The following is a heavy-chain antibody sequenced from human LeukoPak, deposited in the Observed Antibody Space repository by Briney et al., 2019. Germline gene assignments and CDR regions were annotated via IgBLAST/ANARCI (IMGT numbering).Heavy chain of an antibody. CDR1: GFTFSNAW. V-gene: IGHV3-15*01. CDR2: IKSKTDGGAT. Sequence: PGGSLRLSCAASGFTFSNAWMSWVRQAPGKGLEWVGRIKSKTDGGATDYAAPVKGRFTISRDDSKNTLYLQMNSLKTEDTAVYYCTTDRLVYGMDVWGQGTTVTVSS. J-gene: IGHJ6*02. D-gene: IGHD3-16*01. CDR3: TTDRLVYGMDV.